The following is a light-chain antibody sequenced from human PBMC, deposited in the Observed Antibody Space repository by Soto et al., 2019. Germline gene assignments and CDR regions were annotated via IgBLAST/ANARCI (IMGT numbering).Light chain of an antibody. CDR3: QTWGTGIRV. V-gene: IGLV4-69*01. J-gene: IGLJ2*01. CDR2: LNSDGSH. Sequence: QSVLTQSPSASASLGASVKLTCTLSSGHSSYAIAWHQQQPEKGPRYLMKLNSDGSHNKGDGIPDRFSGSSSGAERYLIISSLQSEDEADYYCQTWGTGIRVFGGGTKRTVL. CDR1: SGHSSYA.